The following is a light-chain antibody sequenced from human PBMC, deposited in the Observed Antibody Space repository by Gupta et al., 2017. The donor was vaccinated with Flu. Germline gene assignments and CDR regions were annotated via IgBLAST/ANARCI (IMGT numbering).Light chain of an antibody. CDR1: SSNIGAGYD. J-gene: IGLJ2*01. CDR2: GNS. CDR3: QPSDSSLSGSV. Sequence: QSVLTQPPSVSGAPGQRVTISCTGSSSNIGAGYDVHWYQQLPGTAPNLLSYGNSNRPSGVPDRFSGSKSGTSASLAITGLQAEDEADDYCQPSDSSLSGSVFGGGTKLTVL. V-gene: IGLV1-40*01.